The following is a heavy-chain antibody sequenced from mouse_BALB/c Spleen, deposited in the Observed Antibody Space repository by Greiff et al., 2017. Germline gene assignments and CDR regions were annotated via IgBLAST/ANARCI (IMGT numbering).Heavy chain of an antibody. CDR3: ARSGGNYDY. CDR2: IYPGDGDT. Sequence: VKLMESGAELVRPGSSVKISCKASGYAFSSYWMNWVKQRPGQGLEWIGQIYPGDGDTNYNGKFKGKATLTADKSSSTAYMQLSSLTSEDSAVYFCARSGGNYDYWGQGTTLTVSS. D-gene: IGHD2-1*01. J-gene: IGHJ2*01. CDR1: GYAFSSYW. V-gene: IGHV1-80*01.